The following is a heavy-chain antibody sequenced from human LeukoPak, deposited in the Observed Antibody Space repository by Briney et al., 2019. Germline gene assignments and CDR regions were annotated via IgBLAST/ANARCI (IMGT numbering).Heavy chain of an antibody. Sequence: GGSLRLSCAASGFTLSSHGMHWVRQAPRKGLEWVALIWYDGSKENYADSVKGRFTISRDMSKNTLNLQMNSLRVEDTAVFYCARDLSFGSLDFRGQGTLVTVSS. CDR3: ARDLSFGSLDF. J-gene: IGHJ4*02. CDR2: IWYDGSKE. D-gene: IGHD1-26*01. CDR1: GFTLSSHG. V-gene: IGHV3-33*01.